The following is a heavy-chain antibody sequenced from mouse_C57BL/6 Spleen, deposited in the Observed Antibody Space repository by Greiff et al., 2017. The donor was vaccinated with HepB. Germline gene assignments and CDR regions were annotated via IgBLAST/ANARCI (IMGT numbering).Heavy chain of an antibody. J-gene: IGHJ3*01. CDR3: VTVSRRFAY. CDR1: GYTFTDYN. Sequence: VQLQQSGPELVKPGASVKIPCKASGYTFTDYNMDWVKQSHGKSLGWIGDINPNNGGTIYNQKFKGKATLTVDKSSSTAYMELRSLTSEDTAVYYCVTVSRRFAYWGPGTLVTVSA. V-gene: IGHV1-18*01. D-gene: IGHD1-1*01. CDR2: INPNNGGT.